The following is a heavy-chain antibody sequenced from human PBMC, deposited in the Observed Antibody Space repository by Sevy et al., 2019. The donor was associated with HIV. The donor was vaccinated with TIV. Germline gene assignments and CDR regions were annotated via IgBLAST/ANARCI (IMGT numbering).Heavy chain of an antibody. Sequence: GGSLRLSCVASGFTFSSYNMNWVRQPPGKGLEWVSSISSSSSYVYHADSVKGRFTISRDNAKNSLYLQMNSLRAEDTAVYYCAKWDADRRWFFDYWGQGTLVTVSS. CDR2: ISSSSSYV. CDR1: GFTFSSYN. V-gene: IGHV3-21*06. J-gene: IGHJ4*02. D-gene: IGHD1-26*01. CDR3: AKWDADRRWFFDY.